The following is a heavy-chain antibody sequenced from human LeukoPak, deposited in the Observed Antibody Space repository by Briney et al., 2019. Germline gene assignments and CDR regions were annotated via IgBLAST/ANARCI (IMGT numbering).Heavy chain of an antibody. CDR1: GGSISSGGYY. J-gene: IGHJ1*01. CDR2: IYYSGNT. V-gene: IGHV4-61*08. D-gene: IGHD3-16*01. Sequence: PSETLSLTCTVSGGSISSGGYYWSWIRQPPGKGLEWIGYIYYSGNTNYNPSLKSRVTISIDTSKNQFSLKLSSVTAADTAVYYCARAGSYGYLRVGYWGQGALVTVSS. CDR3: ARAGSYGYLRVGY.